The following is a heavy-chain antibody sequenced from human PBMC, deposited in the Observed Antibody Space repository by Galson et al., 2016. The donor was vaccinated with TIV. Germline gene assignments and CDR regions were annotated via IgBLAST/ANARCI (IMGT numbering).Heavy chain of an antibody. CDR1: GFTFSTYD. Sequence: SLRLSCAVSGFTFSTYDMNWVRQAPGKGLEWLSYISNSGLTIYYADSVKGRFTISRDNARNSLYLQMNSLRAEETAIYYCVRSYDFWTTYRGIAYDAFDIWGQGTVVTVSS. J-gene: IGHJ3*02. CDR2: ISNSGLTI. V-gene: IGHV3-48*03. D-gene: IGHD3/OR15-3a*01. CDR3: VRSYDFWTTYRGIAYDAFDI.